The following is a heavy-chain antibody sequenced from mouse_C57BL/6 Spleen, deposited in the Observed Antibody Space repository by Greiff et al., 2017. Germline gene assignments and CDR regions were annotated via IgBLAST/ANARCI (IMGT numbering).Heavy chain of an antibody. Sequence: EVQRVESGGGLVKPGGSLKLSCAASGFTFSDYGMHWVRQAPEKGLEWVAYISSGSSTIYYADTVKGRFTISRDNAKNTLFLQMTSLRSEDTAMYYCARNYDGYSAWFACWGQGTLVTVSA. CDR2: ISSGSSTI. CDR3: ARNYDGYSAWFAC. J-gene: IGHJ3*01. V-gene: IGHV5-17*01. D-gene: IGHD2-3*01. CDR1: GFTFSDYG.